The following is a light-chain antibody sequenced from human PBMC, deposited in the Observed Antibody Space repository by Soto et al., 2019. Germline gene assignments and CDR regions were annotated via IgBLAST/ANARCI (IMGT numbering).Light chain of an antibody. CDR3: QQYYSTPPLYT. CDR1: QSVLYSSNNKNY. CDR2: WAS. V-gene: IGKV4-1*01. J-gene: IGKJ2*01. Sequence: DIVMTQSPDSLAVSLGDRATINCKSSQSVLYSSNNKNYLAWYQQKPGQPPKLLIYWASTRESGVPDRFSGSGSGTDFTLTISSLQAEDVAVYYCQQYYSTPPLYTFGQGTKLEIK.